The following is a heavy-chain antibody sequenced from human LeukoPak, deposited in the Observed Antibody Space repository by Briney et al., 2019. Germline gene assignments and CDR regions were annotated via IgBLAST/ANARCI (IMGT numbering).Heavy chain of an antibody. J-gene: IGHJ4*02. V-gene: IGHV3-30-3*01. CDR1: GFTFSSYA. CDR2: ISYDGSNK. Sequence: GGSLRLSCAASGFTFSSYAMSWVRQAPGKGLEWVAVISYDGSNKYYADSVKGRFTISRDNSKNTLYLQMNSLRAEDTAVYYCAKVPLRYYFDYWGQGTLVTVSS. CDR3: AKVPLRYYFDY. D-gene: IGHD3-16*01.